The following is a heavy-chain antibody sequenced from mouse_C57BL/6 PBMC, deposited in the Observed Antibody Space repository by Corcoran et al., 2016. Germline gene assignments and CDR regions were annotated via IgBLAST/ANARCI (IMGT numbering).Heavy chain of an antibody. D-gene: IGHD3-2*02. CDR1: GYAFSSYW. J-gene: IGHJ4*01. V-gene: IGHV1-80*01. CDR2: IYPGDGDT. Sequence: QVQLQQSGAELVKPGASVKISCKASGYAFSSYWMNWVKQRPGKGLEWIGQIYPGDGDTNYNGKFKGKATLTADKSSSTAYMQLSSLTSEDSAVYFCARSAQATYYYAMDYWGQGTSVTVSS. CDR3: ARSAQATYYYAMDY.